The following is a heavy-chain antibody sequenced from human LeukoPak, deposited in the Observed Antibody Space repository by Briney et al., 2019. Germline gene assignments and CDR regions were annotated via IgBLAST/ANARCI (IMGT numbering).Heavy chain of an antibody. CDR3: ARLSYCSGGSCYTTFDY. V-gene: IGHV5-51*01. D-gene: IGHD2-15*01. J-gene: IGHJ4*02. CDR1: GYSFTSYW. Sequence: GESLKISCKGSGYSFTSYWIGWVRQMPGKGLEWMGIIYPGDSDTRYSPSFQGQVTISADKSISTAYLQWSSLKALDTAMYYCARLSYCSGGSCYTTFDYWGQGTLVTVSS. CDR2: IYPGDSDT.